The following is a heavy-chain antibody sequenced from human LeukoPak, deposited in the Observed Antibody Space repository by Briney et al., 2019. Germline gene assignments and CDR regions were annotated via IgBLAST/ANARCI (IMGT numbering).Heavy chain of an antibody. CDR3: ASVYKHGMDV. V-gene: IGHV1-46*01. Sequence: ASVKVSCKASGYTVTSYYMHWVRQAPGHGLEWMAILNPSGGSSNYAQKFQGRATLTRATSTGTVYMELSSLRSEDTAVYYCASVYKHGMDVWGQGTTVIVSS. CDR1: GYTVTSYY. J-gene: IGHJ6*02. CDR2: LNPSGGSS. D-gene: IGHD5-24*01.